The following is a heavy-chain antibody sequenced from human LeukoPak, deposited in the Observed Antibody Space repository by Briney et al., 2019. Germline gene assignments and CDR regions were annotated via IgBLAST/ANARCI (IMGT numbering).Heavy chain of an antibody. CDR1: GFTFSSYG. V-gene: IGHV3-30*18. D-gene: IGHD5-12*01. CDR2: ISYDGSNK. Sequence: GGSLRLSCAASGFTFSSYGMHWVRQAPGKGLEWVAVISYDGSNKYYADSVKGRFTISRDNSKNTLYLQMNSLRGEDTTVYYCAKDQNPISPSGLDVWGQGTTVSVSS. CDR3: AKDQNPISPSGLDV. J-gene: IGHJ6*02.